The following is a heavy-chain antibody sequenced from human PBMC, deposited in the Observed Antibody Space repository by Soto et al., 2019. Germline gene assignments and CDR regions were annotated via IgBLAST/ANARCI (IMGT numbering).Heavy chain of an antibody. CDR2: IYYSGST. CDR1: GGSISSGDYY. D-gene: IGHD2-15*01. J-gene: IGHJ6*02. V-gene: IGHV4-30-4*01. Sequence: QVQLQESGPGLVKPSQTLSLTCTVSGGSISSGDYYWSWIRQPPGKGLEWIGYIYYSGSTYYNPSLKSRVTISVDTSKNQFSLKLSSVTAADTAVYYCAREVVTSRILDGYYGMDVWGQGTTVTVSS. CDR3: AREVVTSRILDGYYGMDV.